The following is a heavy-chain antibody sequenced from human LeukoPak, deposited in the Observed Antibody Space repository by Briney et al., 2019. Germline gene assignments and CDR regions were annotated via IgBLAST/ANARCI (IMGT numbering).Heavy chain of an antibody. CDR3: AREHLADFTYYYEP. CDR2: INPNSGGT. V-gene: IGHV1-2*02. Sequence: ASVKVSCKASGYTFTGYYMHWVRQAPGQGLEWMGWINPNSGGTNYAQKLQGRVTMTTDTSTSTAYMELRSLRSDDTAVYYCAREHLADFTYYYEPWGQGTLVTVSS. CDR1: GYTFTGYY. J-gene: IGHJ5*02. D-gene: IGHD3-22*01.